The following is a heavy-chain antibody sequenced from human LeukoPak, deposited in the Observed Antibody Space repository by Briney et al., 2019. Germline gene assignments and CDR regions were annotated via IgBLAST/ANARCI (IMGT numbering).Heavy chain of an antibody. J-gene: IGHJ4*02. CDR1: GFTISDYS. CDR3: TRDPEALDC. V-gene: IGHV3-48*02. Sequence: PGGSLRLSCAASGFTISDYSMNWVRQAPGKGLERISYIRKITTTTYYADSVRGRFASSRDNAKNAVYLQMNSLRDDDTAVYYCTRDPEALDCWGQGTLVTVSS. CDR2: IRKITTTT.